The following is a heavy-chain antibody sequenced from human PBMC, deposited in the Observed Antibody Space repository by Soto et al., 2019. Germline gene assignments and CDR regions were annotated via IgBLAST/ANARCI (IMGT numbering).Heavy chain of an antibody. D-gene: IGHD3-10*01. V-gene: IGHV5-51*01. Sequence: PGESLKISCKGSGYSFTSYWIGWVRQMPGKGLEWMGVIYPDDPDTIYSPSFQGQVSISADKSISTAYLQWSSLKASDTAMYYCARQLLGSGSYYFDYWGQGTLVTVSS. CDR1: GYSFTSYW. CDR2: IYPDDPDT. CDR3: ARQLLGSGSYYFDY. J-gene: IGHJ4*02.